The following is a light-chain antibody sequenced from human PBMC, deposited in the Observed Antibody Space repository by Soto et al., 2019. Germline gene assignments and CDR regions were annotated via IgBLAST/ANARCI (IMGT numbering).Light chain of an antibody. CDR1: TSDVGGYSF. Sequence: QSARTQPASVSGSPGQSITISCTGTTSDVGGYSFVSWYQLHPGKAPKLMIYEVSNRPSGVSNRFSGSKSGNTASLTISGLQAEDESDYYCSSYTTSGTRVFGTGTKVTVL. V-gene: IGLV2-14*01. CDR2: EVS. CDR3: SSYTTSGTRV. J-gene: IGLJ1*01.